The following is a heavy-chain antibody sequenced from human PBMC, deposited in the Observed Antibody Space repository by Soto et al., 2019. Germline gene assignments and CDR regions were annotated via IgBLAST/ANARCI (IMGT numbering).Heavy chain of an antibody. D-gene: IGHD1-26*01. CDR1: GFTFSSYG. V-gene: IGHV3-33*01. CDR2: IWYDGSNK. CDR3: SRALLAPELPTLDY. Sequence: QVQLVESGGGVVQPGRSLRLSCAASGFTFSSYGMHWVRQALGKGLEWVAVIWYDGSNKYYADSVKGRFTISRDNSKNTLYLEMNSLRAEDTAVYYCSRALLAPELPTLDYCGQGTLVTVSS. J-gene: IGHJ4*02.